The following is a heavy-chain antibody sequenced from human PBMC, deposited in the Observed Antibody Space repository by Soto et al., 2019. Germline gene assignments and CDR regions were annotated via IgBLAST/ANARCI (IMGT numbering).Heavy chain of an antibody. V-gene: IGHV6-1*01. CDR2: TYYRYKLYY. D-gene: IGHD1-26*01. CDR1: GDSVSSNSAG. J-gene: IGHJ4*01. Sequence: QVQLQQSGPGLVKPSQTLSLTCAITGDSVSSNSAGWSWVRQSPSRGIEWLGRTYYRYKLYYEYAVYVRGRITINPDTSKNQNSLQLTSGTPEGTAVYFCARGEQYSGRIFDYWGHRTLVTVSS. CDR3: ARGEQYSGRIFDY.